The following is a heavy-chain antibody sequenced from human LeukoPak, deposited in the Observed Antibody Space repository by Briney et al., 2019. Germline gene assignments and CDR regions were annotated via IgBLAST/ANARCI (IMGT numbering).Heavy chain of an antibody. Sequence: GGSLRLSCAASGFTFSSYGMHWARQAPGKGLEWVAVISYDGSNKYYADSVKGRFTISRDNSKNTLYLQMNSLRAEDTAVYYCAKDLEGSSWYHVYYYYYGMDVWGQGTTVTVSS. D-gene: IGHD6-13*01. CDR1: GFTFSSYG. CDR3: AKDLEGSSWYHVYYYYYGMDV. V-gene: IGHV3-30*18. J-gene: IGHJ6*02. CDR2: ISYDGSNK.